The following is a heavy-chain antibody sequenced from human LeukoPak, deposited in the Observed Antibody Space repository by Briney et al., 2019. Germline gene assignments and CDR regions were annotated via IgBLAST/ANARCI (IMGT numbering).Heavy chain of an antibody. CDR2: MNPNSGNT. CDR1: GCTFTSYD. Sequence: GASVTVSFKTSGCTFTSYDINWVRQATGQGLEWMGWMNPNSGNTGYAQKFQGRVTMTRDTSISTAYMELSSLRSEDTAIYYCAKVAYCGGECYYHDHWGQGTLVTVSS. CDR3: AKVAYCGGECYYHDH. V-gene: IGHV1-8*01. D-gene: IGHD2-21*01. J-gene: IGHJ4*02.